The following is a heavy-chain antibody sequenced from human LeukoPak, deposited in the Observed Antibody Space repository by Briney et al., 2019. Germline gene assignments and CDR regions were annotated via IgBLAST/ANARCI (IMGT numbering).Heavy chain of an antibody. D-gene: IGHD3-3*01. Sequence: PGGSLRLSCAASGFIFSSYAMSWVRQAPGKGLEWVSAISGSGGSTYYADSVKGRFTISRDNSKNTLYLQTNSLRAEDTAVYYCAKDPYYDFWSGPTRGAFDIWGQGTMVTVSS. J-gene: IGHJ3*02. CDR3: AKDPYYDFWSGPTRGAFDI. CDR1: GFIFSSYA. V-gene: IGHV3-23*01. CDR2: ISGSGGST.